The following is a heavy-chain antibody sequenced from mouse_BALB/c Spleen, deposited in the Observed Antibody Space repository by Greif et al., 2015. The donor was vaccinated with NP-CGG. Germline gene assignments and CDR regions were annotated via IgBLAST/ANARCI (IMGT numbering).Heavy chain of an antibody. CDR3: ARGLYDYVFAY. CDR1: GFTFTDYH. CDR2: IRNKANGYTT. J-gene: IGHJ3*01. Sequence: EVQRVESGGGLVQPGGSLRLSCATSGFTFTDYHMSWVRQPPGKALEWLGFIRNKANGYTTEYSASVKGRFTISRDNSQSILYLQMNTLRAEDSATYYCARGLYDYVFAYWGQGTLVTVSA. D-gene: IGHD2-4*01. V-gene: IGHV7-3*02.